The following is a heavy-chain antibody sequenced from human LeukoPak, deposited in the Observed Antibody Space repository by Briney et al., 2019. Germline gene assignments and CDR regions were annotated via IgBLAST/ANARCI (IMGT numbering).Heavy chain of an antibody. J-gene: IGHJ4*02. D-gene: IGHD3-10*01. CDR2: INPNSGGT. V-gene: IGHV1-2*02. CDR3: ARVYSVWFGEKTLLFGY. CDR1: GYTFTGYY. Sequence: ASVKVSCKASGYTFTGYYMHWVRQAPGQGLEWMGWINPNSGGTNYAQKFQGRVTMTRDTSISTAYVELSRLRSDDTAVYYCARVYSVWFGEKTLLFGYWGQGTLVTVSS.